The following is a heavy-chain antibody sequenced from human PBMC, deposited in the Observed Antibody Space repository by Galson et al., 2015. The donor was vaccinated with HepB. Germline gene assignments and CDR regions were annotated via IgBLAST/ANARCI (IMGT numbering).Heavy chain of an antibody. V-gene: IGHV3-21*01. J-gene: IGHJ3*02. D-gene: IGHD3-22*01. CDR3: ARDLVHYDSSAWRAFDI. Sequence: SLRLSCAASGFTFSSYSMNWVRQAPGKGLEWVSSISSSSSYIYYADSVKGRFTISRDNAKNSLYLQMNSLRAEDTAVYYCARDLVHYDSSAWRAFDIWGQGTMVTVSS. CDR1: GFTFSSYS. CDR2: ISSSSSYI.